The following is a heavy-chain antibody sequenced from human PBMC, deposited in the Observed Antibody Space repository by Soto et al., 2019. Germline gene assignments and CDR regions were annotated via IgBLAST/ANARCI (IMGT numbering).Heavy chain of an antibody. CDR1: GFTFRTYS. J-gene: IGHJ6*02. V-gene: IGHV3-48*02. Sequence: DVQLVESGGGLVQPGGSLRLSCAASGFTFRTYSMNWVRQAPGKGLEWVSYITSSSDTIYYGDSVQGRFTISRDNARNSLYLQVNSLRDEDTAVYYCARVPSSGSYRSYYYYGMDVWGQGTTVTVSS. CDR2: ITSSSDTI. D-gene: IGHD1-26*01. CDR3: ARVPSSGSYRSYYYYGMDV.